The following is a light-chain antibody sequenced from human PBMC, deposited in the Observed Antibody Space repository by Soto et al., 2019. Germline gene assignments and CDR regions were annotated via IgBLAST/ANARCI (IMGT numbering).Light chain of an antibody. CDR3: QQSYSTLSIT. Sequence: DIPMTQSPSSLSASVGDRVTITCRASESIARHLNWYQQKSGKGPKLLIYAASSLQNGVPSRFRGGGSGTDFTLTISNLQPEDFATYYCQQSYSTLSITFGQGTRLEIK. CDR1: ESIARH. V-gene: IGKV1-39*01. J-gene: IGKJ5*01. CDR2: AAS.